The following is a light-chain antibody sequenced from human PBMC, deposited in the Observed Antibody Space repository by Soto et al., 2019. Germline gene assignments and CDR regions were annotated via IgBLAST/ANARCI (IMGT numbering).Light chain of an antibody. CDR2: DVT. Sequence: QSALTQPASVSGSPGQSITISCTGAGSDVGDYNYVSWYQQHPGNAPRLMIHDVTYRPTWVSNRFSGSKSGNTASLTISGLQAEDEADYYCASYTASTTVVFGGGTKLTVL. V-gene: IGLV2-14*03. CDR1: GSDVGDYNY. J-gene: IGLJ2*01. CDR3: ASYTASTTVV.